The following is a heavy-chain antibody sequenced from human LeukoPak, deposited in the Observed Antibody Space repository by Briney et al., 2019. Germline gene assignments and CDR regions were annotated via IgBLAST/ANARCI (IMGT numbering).Heavy chain of an antibody. J-gene: IGHJ4*02. Sequence: GGSLRLSCGAPDSNIGTYAVTWVRQVPGKGLEWVSGMSGGGLSTYYARSVKGRFTISRDTSKNTFYLEMNSLGADDTALYYCAKDRISGQGGTAHIIDYWGQGILVTVSS. V-gene: IGHV3-23*01. CDR1: DSNIGTYA. CDR2: MSGGGLST. CDR3: AKDRISGQGGTAHIIDY. D-gene: IGHD1/OR15-1a*01.